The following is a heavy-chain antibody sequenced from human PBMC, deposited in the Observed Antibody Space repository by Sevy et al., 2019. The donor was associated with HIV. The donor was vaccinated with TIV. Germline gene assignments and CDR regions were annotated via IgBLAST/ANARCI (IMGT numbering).Heavy chain of an antibody. CDR2: ISAYNGNT. CDR1: GYTFTSYG. J-gene: IGHJ4*02. V-gene: IGHV1-18*04. CDR3: ARGPLYSGSYSLLFDY. Sequence: ASVKVSCKASGYTFTSYGISWVRQAPGQGLEWMGWISAYNGNTNYAQKLQGRVTMTTDTSTSTAYMELRSLRSDDTAVYYCARGPLYSGSYSLLFDYWGQGTLVTVSS. D-gene: IGHD1-26*01.